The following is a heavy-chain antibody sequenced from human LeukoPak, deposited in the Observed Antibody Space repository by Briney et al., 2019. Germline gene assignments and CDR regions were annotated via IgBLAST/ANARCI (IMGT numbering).Heavy chain of an antibody. CDR2: IYSGGST. V-gene: IGHV3-66*02. D-gene: IGHD3-10*01. Sequence: GGSLRLSCAASGFTVSGNYMSWVRQAPGKGLEWVSVIYSGGSTYYPDSVKGRFTISRDYSKNTLFLQMNSLRPEDTAVYYCARGTYGNYYFDYWGQGTLVTVSS. CDR1: GFTVSGNY. CDR3: ARGTYGNYYFDY. J-gene: IGHJ4*02.